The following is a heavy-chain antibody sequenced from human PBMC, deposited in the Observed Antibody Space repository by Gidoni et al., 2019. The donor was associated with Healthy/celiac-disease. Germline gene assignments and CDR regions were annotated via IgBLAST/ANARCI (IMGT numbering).Heavy chain of an antibody. D-gene: IGHD3-16*01. CDR3: ARETRIMITFGGVNEGSYYFDY. CDR2: IIPIFGTA. CDR1: GGTFSSYA. Sequence: QVQLVQSGAEVKKPGSSVKVSCKASGGTFSSYAISWVRQAPGQGLEWMGGIIPIFGTANYAQKFQGRVTITADESTSTAYMELSSLRSEDTAVYYCARETRIMITFGGVNEGSYYFDYWGQGTLVTVSS. V-gene: IGHV1-69*01. J-gene: IGHJ4*02.